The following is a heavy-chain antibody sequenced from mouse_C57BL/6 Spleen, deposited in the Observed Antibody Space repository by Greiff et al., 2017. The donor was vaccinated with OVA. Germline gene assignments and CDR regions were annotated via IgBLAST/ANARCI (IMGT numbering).Heavy chain of an antibody. CDR2: INPGSGGT. J-gene: IGHJ4*01. CDR1: GYAFTNYL. Sequence: VQLQQSGAELVRPGTSVKVSCKASGYAFTNYLIEWVKQRPGQGLEWIGVINPGSGGTNYNEKFKGKATQTADKSSSTAYMQLSSLTSEDSAVYFCARYSRGYAMDYWGQGTSVTVSS. CDR3: ARYSRGYAMDY. V-gene: IGHV1-54*01.